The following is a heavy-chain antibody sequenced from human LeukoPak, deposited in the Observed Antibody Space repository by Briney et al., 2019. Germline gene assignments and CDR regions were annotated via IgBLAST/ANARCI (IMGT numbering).Heavy chain of an antibody. V-gene: IGHV3-23*01. Sequence: QAGGSLRLSCLGSGFIFNNYAISWVRQGPGKGLEWVSAIGGSGGSTFYADSVKDRFTISRDNSKNTLYLQMNSLRVEDTAIYYCVKEGDSGGWFAYDYWGQGTLVTVSS. CDR3: VKEGDSGGWFAYDY. CDR1: GFIFNNYA. D-gene: IGHD6-19*01. CDR2: IGGSGGST. J-gene: IGHJ4*02.